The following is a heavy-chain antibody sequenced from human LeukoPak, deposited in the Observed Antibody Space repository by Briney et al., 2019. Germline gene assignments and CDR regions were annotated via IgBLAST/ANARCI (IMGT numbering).Heavy chain of an antibody. Sequence: SETLSLTCAVYGGSFSGYYWSWIRQPPGKGLQWIGEINHSGSTNYNPSLKSRVTISVDTSKNQFSLKLSSVTAADTAVYYCARGRGSSSWYRGVFFDYWGQGTLVTVSS. CDR1: GGSFSGYY. CDR2: INHSGST. J-gene: IGHJ4*02. CDR3: ARGRGSSSWYRGVFFDY. V-gene: IGHV4-34*01. D-gene: IGHD6-13*01.